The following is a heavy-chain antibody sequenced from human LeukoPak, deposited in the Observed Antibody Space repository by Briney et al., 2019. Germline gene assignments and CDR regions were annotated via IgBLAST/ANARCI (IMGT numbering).Heavy chain of an antibody. V-gene: IGHV3-21*01. CDR2: IISTSDYI. J-gene: IGHJ3*02. CDR1: GYTFSHYT. CDR3: VSGNDPDSTWENYRLDAFDI. D-gene: IGHD3-16*02. Sequence: GGSLRLSCAASGYTFSHYTVNWVRQAPGKGLEWVSSIISTSDYIYYADSVKGRFTISRDNTKSSLYLQMNSQRAEDTAVYYCVSGNDPDSTWENYRLDAFDIWGQGTTVIVSS.